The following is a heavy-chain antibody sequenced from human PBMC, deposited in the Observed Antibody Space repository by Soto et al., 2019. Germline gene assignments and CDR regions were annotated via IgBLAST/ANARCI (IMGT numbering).Heavy chain of an antibody. V-gene: IGHV3-30-3*01. CDR3: ARGGVGYCISTSCYPYYYYGMDV. CDR1: GFTFSSYA. D-gene: IGHD2-2*01. Sequence: QVQLVESGGGVVQPGRSLRLSCAASGFTFSSYAMHWVRQAPGKGLEWVAVISYDGSNKYYADSVKGRFTISRDNSKNTLYLQMNGLRAEDTAVYYFARGGVGYCISTSCYPYYYYGMDVWGQGTTVTVSS. CDR2: ISYDGSNK. J-gene: IGHJ6*02.